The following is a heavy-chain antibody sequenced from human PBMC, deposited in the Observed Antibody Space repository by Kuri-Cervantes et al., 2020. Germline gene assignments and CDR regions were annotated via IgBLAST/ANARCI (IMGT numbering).Heavy chain of an antibody. J-gene: IGHJ4*02. D-gene: IGHD6-6*01. V-gene: IGHV3-30*19. Sequence: GGSLRLSCAASGFTFSSYGMHWVRQAPGKGLEWVAVISYDGSNKYYADSVKGRFTTSRDNSKNTLYLQMNSLRAEDTAVYYCARESRAARPMVYYFDYWGQGTLVTVSS. CDR3: ARESRAARPMVYYFDY. CDR1: GFTFSSYG. CDR2: ISYDGSNK.